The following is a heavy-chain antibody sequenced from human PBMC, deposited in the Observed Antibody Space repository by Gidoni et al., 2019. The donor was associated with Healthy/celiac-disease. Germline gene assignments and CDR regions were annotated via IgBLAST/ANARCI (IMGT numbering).Heavy chain of an antibody. D-gene: IGHD3-16*01. CDR3: AKMAIVSRGGGEDY. J-gene: IGHJ4*02. V-gene: IGHV3-23*01. CDR2: ICGRGGST. CDR1: GFTFSSYA. Sequence: EVQLLESGGGLVQPGGSLRLSCAASGFTFSSYAMSWVRQAPGKGVGWVSAICGRGGSTYNAGSVKGRFTISRENSKNTLYLQMNSLRAEETAVYYCAKMAIVSRGGGEDYWGQGTLVTVSS.